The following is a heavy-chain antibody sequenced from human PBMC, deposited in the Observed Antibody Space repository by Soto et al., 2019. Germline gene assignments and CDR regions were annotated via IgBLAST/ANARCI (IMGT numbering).Heavy chain of an antibody. CDR3: TLYYDFWSGSN. CDR1: GFTFSGSA. CDR2: IRSKANSYAT. V-gene: IGHV3-73*01. Sequence: QPGGSLRLSCAASGFTFSGSAMHWVRQASGKGLEWVGRIRSKANSYATAYAASVKGRFTISRDDSKNTAYLQMNSLKTEDTAVYYCTLYYDFWSGSNWGQGTLVTVSS. D-gene: IGHD3-3*01. J-gene: IGHJ4*02.